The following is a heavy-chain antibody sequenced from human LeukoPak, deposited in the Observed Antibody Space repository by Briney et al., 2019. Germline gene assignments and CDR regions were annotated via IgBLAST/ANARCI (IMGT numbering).Heavy chain of an antibody. CDR1: GGTLSSYA. J-gene: IGHJ4*02. D-gene: IGHD5-18*01. V-gene: IGHV1-69*04. CDR2: IIPILGIA. CDR3: ARVPTAVDTAMVTAY. Sequence: SVKVSCKASGGTLSSYAISWVRQAPGQGLEWMGRIIPILGIANYAQKFQGRVTITADKSTSTAYMELSSLRSEDTAVYYCARVPTAVDTAMVTAYWGQGTLVTVSS.